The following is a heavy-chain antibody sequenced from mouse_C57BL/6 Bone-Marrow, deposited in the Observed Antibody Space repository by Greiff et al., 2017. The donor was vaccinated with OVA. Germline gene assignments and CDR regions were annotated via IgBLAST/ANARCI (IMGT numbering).Heavy chain of an antibody. CDR1: GYTFTSYT. CDR3: ARGNSSPFAY. CDR2: INPSSGYT. V-gene: IGHV1-4*01. J-gene: IGHJ3*01. Sequence: QVQLQQSGAELARPGASVKMSCKASGYTFTSYTMHWVKQRPGQGLEWIGYINPSSGYTKYNQKFKDKATLTANKSSSTAYMQLSSLTSEDAAVYYYARGNSSPFAYWGQGTLVTVSA.